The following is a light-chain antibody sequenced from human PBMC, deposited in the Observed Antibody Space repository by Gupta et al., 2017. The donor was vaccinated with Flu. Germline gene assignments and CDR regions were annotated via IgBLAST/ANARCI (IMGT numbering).Light chain of an antibody. J-gene: IGKJ3*01. CDR3: QQYYTTPPT. CDR1: QSVLHSSNNKNY. Sequence: NCKSGQSVLHSSNNKNYLAWYQQKPGQPPKLLLYWATTRESGVPDRCSGSGSETEFTLSISSLQAEDVAVYFCQQYYTTPPTFAPGTKVDI. V-gene: IGKV4-1*01. CDR2: WAT.